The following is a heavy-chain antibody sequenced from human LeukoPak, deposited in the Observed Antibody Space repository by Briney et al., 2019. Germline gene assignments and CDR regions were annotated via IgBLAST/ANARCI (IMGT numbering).Heavy chain of an antibody. V-gene: IGHV3-11*01. CDR1: GFTFSDYY. CDR3: ARDTGGDYVWGSYRYYFDY. D-gene: IGHD3-16*02. CDR2: ISSSGSTI. Sequence: PGGSLRLSCAASGFTFSDYYMSWIRQAPGKGLEWVSYISSSGSTIYYADSVKGRFTISRDNAKNSLYLQMNSPRAEDTAVYYCARDTGGDYVWGSYRYYFDYWGQGTLVTVSS. J-gene: IGHJ4*02.